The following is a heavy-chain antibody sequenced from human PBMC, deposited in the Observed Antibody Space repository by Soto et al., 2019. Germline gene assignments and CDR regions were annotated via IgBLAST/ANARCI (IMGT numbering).Heavy chain of an antibody. J-gene: IGHJ4*02. CDR3: ARAYYDSSGCYYVLFDY. CDR1: GYTFTSYG. Sequence: ASVKVSCKASGYTFTSYGISWVRQAPGQGLEWMGWISAYNGNTNYAQKLQGRVTMTTDTSTSTAYMELRSLRSDDTAVDYCARAYYDSSGCYYVLFDYWGQGTLVTVSS. V-gene: IGHV1-18*01. CDR2: ISAYNGNT. D-gene: IGHD3-22*01.